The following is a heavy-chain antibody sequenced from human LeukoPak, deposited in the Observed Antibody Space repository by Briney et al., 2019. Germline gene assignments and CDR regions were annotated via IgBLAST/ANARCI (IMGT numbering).Heavy chain of an antibody. D-gene: IGHD6-13*01. CDR1: GYSISSGYY. CDR2: IYPSGTT. V-gene: IGHV4-38-2*02. Sequence: SDTLSLTCTVSGYSISSGYYWGWIRQPPGKGLEWIGNIYPSGTTYYNPSLKTRVTISVDTSNNQFSLKLSSVNAADTAVYFCARAYSSSWYFNWFDPWGQGTLVTVSS. CDR3: ARAYSSSWYFNWFDP. J-gene: IGHJ5*02.